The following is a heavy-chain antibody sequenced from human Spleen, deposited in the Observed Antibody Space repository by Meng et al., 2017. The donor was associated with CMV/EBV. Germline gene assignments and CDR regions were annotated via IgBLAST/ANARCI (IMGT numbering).Heavy chain of an antibody. CDR1: GYTFRTYG. D-gene: IGHD3-10*01. V-gene: IGHV1-18*01. Sequence: SCKASGYTFRTYGITWVRQAPGQGIEWMGWISAYNGTPEYSQKFQGRVTMTTDTSTTTAYMELRSLISDDTAVYYCARDDGSMGFDPWGQGTLVTSPQ. J-gene: IGHJ5*02. CDR2: ISAYNGTP. CDR3: ARDDGSMGFDP.